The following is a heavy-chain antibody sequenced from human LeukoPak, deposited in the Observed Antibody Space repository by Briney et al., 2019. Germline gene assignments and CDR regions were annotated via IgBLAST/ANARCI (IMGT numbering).Heavy chain of an antibody. CDR2: IKQDGSEK. J-gene: IGHJ6*03. CDR1: GFTFSSYW. Sequence: GGSLRLSCAASGFTFSSYWMSWVLQAPGKGLEWVANIKQDGSEKYYVDSVKGRFTISRDNAKNSLYLQMNSLRAEDTAVYYCARGRRDSSGWYSLRESVAYMDVWGKGTTVTVSS. V-gene: IGHV3-7*01. D-gene: IGHD6-19*01. CDR3: ARGRRDSSGWYSLRESVAYMDV.